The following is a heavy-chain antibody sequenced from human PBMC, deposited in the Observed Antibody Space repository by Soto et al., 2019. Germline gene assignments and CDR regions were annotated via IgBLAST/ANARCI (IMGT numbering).Heavy chain of an antibody. J-gene: IGHJ6*03. Sequence: PGESLKISCAASGFTFSSYGMHWVRQAPGKGLEWVAVIWYDGSNKYYADSVKGRFTISRDNSKNTLYLQMNSLRAEDTAVYYCARDLGGYPSDYYMDVWGKGTTVTVS. CDR1: GFTFSSYG. CDR3: ARDLGGYPSDYYMDV. V-gene: IGHV3-33*01. D-gene: IGHD3-16*01. CDR2: IWYDGSNK.